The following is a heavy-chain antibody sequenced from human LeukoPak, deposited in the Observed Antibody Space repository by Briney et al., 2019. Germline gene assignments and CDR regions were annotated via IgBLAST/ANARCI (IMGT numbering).Heavy chain of an antibody. CDR1: GFTFSSYA. Sequence: PGRSLRLSCAASGFTFSSYAMHWVRQAPGKGLEWVAVISYDGSNKYYADSVKGRFTISRDNSKSTLFLQMNNLRAEDTAVYYCAKRWSPNPCFDYWGQGTLVTVSS. CDR3: AKRWSPNPCFDY. J-gene: IGHJ4*02. CDR2: ISYDGSNK. D-gene: IGHD5-24*01. V-gene: IGHV3-30-3*02.